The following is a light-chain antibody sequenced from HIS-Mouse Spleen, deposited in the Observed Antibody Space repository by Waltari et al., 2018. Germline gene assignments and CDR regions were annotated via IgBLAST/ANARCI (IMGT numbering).Light chain of an antibody. J-gene: IGLJ2*01. CDR3: QSADSSGTYPV. CDR1: ALPKQY. Sequence: SYELTQPPSVSVSPGSTARITCSGDALPKQYAYWYQQKPGQAPVLVIYKDSERPSGIPERFSGSSSGTTVTLTISGVQAEDEADYYCQSADSSGTYPVFGGGTKLTVL. V-gene: IGLV3-25*03. CDR2: KDS.